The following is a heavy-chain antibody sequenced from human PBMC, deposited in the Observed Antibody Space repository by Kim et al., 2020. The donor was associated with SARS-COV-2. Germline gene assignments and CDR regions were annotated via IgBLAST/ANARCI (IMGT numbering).Heavy chain of an antibody. Sequence: GGSLRLSCAASGFTFSSYAMSWVRQAPGKGLEWVSAISGSGGSTYYADSVKGRFTISRDNSKNTLYLQMNSLRAEDTAVYYCAKDPLSSIAAAMYNWFDPWGQGTLVTVSS. V-gene: IGHV3-23*01. CDR3: AKDPLSSIAAAMYNWFDP. J-gene: IGHJ5*02. CDR2: ISGSGGST. CDR1: GFTFSSYA. D-gene: IGHD6-13*01.